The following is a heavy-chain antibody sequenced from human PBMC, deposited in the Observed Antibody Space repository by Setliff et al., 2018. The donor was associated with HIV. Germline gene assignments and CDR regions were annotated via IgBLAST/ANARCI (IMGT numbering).Heavy chain of an antibody. CDR1: GFTFSSYS. CDR3: ARDLTMTYYYDSSGPEEFDY. Sequence: GGSLRLSCAASGFTFSSYSMNWVRQAPGKGLEWVSSISSSSSYIHYADSVKGRFTISRDNAKNSLYLQMNSLRAEDTAVYYCARDLTMTYYYDSSGPEEFDYWGQGTLVTVSS. J-gene: IGHJ4*02. D-gene: IGHD3-22*01. V-gene: IGHV3-21*01. CDR2: ISSSSSYI.